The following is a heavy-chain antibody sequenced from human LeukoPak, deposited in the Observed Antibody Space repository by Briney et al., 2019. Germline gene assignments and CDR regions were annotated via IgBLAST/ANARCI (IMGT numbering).Heavy chain of an antibody. Sequence: PSQTLSLTCTVSGGSISSGDYSWSWIRQPPGKGLEWIGYIYYSGSTYYNPSLKSRVTISVDTSKNQFSLKLSSVTAADTAVYYCARSLKGWYSYYFDYWGQGTLVNGSS. CDR1: GGSISSGDYS. CDR3: ARSLKGWYSYYFDY. J-gene: IGHJ4*02. V-gene: IGHV4-30-4*01. CDR2: IYYSGST. D-gene: IGHD6-19*01.